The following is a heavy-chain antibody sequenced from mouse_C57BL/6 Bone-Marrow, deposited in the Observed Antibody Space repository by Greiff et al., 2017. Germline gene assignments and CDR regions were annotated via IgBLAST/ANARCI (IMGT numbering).Heavy chain of an antibody. V-gene: IGHV1-80*01. CDR1: GYAFSSYW. CDR2: IYPGDGDT. Sequence: QVQLQQSGAELVKPGASVKISCKASGYAFSSYWMNWVKQRPGKGLEWIGQIYPGDGDTNYNRKFKGKATLTADKSSSTAYMQLSSLSSEDSAVYFCTRGRWLPLDYWGQGTTLTVSS. D-gene: IGHD2-3*01. J-gene: IGHJ2*01. CDR3: TRGRWLPLDY.